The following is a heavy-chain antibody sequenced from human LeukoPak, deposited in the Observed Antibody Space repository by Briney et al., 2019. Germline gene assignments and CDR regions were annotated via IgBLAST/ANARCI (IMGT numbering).Heavy chain of an antibody. CDR3: ARDAAGRYCSGGSCRTGDY. CDR1: GFTFSSYS. V-gene: IGHV3-21*01. CDR2: ISGSSSYI. D-gene: IGHD2-15*01. Sequence: GGSLRLSCAASGFTFSSYSMNWVRQAPGKGLEWVSSISGSSSYIYYADSVKGRFTISRDNAKNSLYLQMNSLRAEDTAVYYCARDAAGRYCSGGSCRTGDYWGQGTLVTVSS. J-gene: IGHJ4*02.